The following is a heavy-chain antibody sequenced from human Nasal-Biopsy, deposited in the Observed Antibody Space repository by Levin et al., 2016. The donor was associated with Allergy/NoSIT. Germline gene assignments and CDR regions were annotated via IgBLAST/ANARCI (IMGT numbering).Heavy chain of an antibody. CDR2: IYYSGST. Sequence: SETLSLTCAVSGGSISTGGSFWGWIRQPPGQGLQWIGSIYYSGSTYYNPSLKSRVTISLDTSKNQFSLKLSSVTAADTAVYYCARPVPAAGYYFDSWGQGTLVTVSS. V-gene: IGHV4-39*01. CDR1: GGSISTGGSF. CDR3: ARPVPAAGYYFDS. D-gene: IGHD6-13*01. J-gene: IGHJ4*02.